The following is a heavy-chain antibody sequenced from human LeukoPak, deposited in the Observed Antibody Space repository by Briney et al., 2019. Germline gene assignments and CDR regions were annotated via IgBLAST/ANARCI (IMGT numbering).Heavy chain of an antibody. Sequence: ASVKVSCKASGGTFSSYAISWVRQAPGQGLEWMGWMNPNSGNTGYAQKFQGRVTMTRNTSISTAYMELSSLRSEDTAVYYCARGNGDYEYCFDYWGQGTLVTVSS. CDR1: GGTFSSYA. CDR3: ARGNGDYEYCFDY. J-gene: IGHJ4*02. V-gene: IGHV1-8*02. CDR2: MNPNSGNT. D-gene: IGHD4-17*01.